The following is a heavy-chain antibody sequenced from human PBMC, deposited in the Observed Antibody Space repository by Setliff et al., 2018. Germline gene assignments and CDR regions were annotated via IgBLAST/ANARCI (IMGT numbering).Heavy chain of an antibody. Sequence: ASVKVSCKASGYTFTNYYMYWLRQAPGQGPEWMGIINIGGGSASYAQKFQDRVTMTRDTSTSTVYIEVNSLRSEDTAVYYCERLVRYCTATACQRTSGAELWGQGSLVTVSS. D-gene: IGHD2-8*01. V-gene: IGHV1-46*01. CDR2: INIGGGSA. J-gene: IGHJ4*02. CDR1: GYTFTNYY. CDR3: ERLVRYCTATACQRTSGAEL.